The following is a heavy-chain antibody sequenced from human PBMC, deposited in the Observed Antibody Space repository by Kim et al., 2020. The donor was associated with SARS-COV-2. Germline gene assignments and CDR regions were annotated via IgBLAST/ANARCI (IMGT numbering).Heavy chain of an antibody. J-gene: IGHJ4*02. V-gene: IGHV4-4*02. D-gene: IGHD2-15*01. CDR3: ARVGPFSPLLVENPEENGSSY. CDR2: IYHSGST. CDR1: GGSISSSNW. Sequence: SETLSLTCAVSGGSISSSNWWSWVRQPPGKGLEWIGEIYHSGSTNYNPSLKSRVTISVDKSKNQFSLKLSSVTAADTAVYYCARVGPFSPLLVENPEENGSSYWGQGTLVTVSS.